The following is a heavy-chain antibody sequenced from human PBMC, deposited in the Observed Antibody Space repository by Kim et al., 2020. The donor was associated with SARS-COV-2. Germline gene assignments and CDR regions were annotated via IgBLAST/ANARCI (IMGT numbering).Heavy chain of an antibody. J-gene: IGHJ6*03. V-gene: IGHV3-7*04. CDR3: ARDRAGYYDFCSGHHYYMDV. D-gene: IGHD3-3*01. Sequence: GRFTISRDNAKNSLYLQMNSLRAEDTAVYYCARDRAGYYDFCSGHHYYMDVWGKGTTVTVSS.